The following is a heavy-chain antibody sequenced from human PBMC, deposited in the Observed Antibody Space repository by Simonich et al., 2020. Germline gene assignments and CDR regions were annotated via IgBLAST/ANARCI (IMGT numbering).Heavy chain of an antibody. V-gene: IGHV3-9*01. CDR3: AKDGGYCTNGVCYYFDY. J-gene: IGHJ4*02. CDR2: IRLNRGSI. D-gene: IGHD2-8*01. CDR1: GFTFDDYA. Sequence: EVQLVESGGGLVQPGRSLRLSCAASGFTFDDYAMHWVRQAPGKCLVWGSVIRLNRGSIGYADSVKGRFTISRDNAKNSLYLQMNSLRAEDTALYYCAKDGGYCTNGVCYYFDYWGQGTLVTVSS.